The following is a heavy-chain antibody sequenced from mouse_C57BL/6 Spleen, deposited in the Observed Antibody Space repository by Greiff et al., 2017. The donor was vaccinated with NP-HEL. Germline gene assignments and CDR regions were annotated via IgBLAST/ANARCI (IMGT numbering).Heavy chain of an antibody. CDR3: ARDLVDYFDY. CDR2: ISYDGSN. CDR1: GYSITSGYY. D-gene: IGHD2-2*01. Sequence: EESGPGLVKPSQSLSLTCSVTGYSITSGYYWNWIRQFPGNKLEWMGYISYDGSNNYNPTLKNRISITRDTSKNQFFLKLNSVTTEDTATYYCARDLVDYFDYWGQGTTLTVSS. V-gene: IGHV3-6*01. J-gene: IGHJ2*01.